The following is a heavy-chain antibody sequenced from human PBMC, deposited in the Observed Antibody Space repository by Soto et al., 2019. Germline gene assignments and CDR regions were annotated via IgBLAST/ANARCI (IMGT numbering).Heavy chain of an antibody. J-gene: IGHJ4*02. CDR3: ARDRKLPPSDPGYLI. V-gene: IGHV4-59*01. CDR2: ISYSGST. Sequence: SETLSLTCSVSGGSIRSYYWSWIRQPPGKGLEWIGDISYSGSTNYNPSLMSRVTISVDTSKNQFSLRLSSVTAADTAVYYCARDRKLPPSDPGYLIWGQGTPVIVSS. D-gene: IGHD5-12*01. CDR1: GGSIRSYY.